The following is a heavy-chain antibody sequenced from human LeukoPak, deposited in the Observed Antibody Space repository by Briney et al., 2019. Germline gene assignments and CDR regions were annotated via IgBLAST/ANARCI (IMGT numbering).Heavy chain of an antibody. CDR1: GGSISSGDYY. CDR2: IYYSGST. Sequence: SQTLSLTCTVSGGSISSGDYYWSWIRQPPGKGLEWIGFIYYSGSTNHNPSLKSRVTISVDTSKNQFSLKLSSVTATDTAVYYCARGLGPDFDYWGQRTLVTVSS. V-gene: IGHV4-61*08. J-gene: IGHJ4*02. CDR3: ARGLGPDFDY.